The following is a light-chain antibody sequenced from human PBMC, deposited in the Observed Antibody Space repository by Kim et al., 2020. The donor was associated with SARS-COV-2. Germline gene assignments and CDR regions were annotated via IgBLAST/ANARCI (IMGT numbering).Light chain of an antibody. J-gene: IGKJ4*01. CDR2: DAS. CDR3: QQRKNWPLT. Sequence: EIVLTQSPATLSLSPGERATLSCRAPQSVNSYLAWYQQKPGQAPRLLIYDASNRATGIPARFSGSGSGTDFTLTISSLEPEDFAVYYCQQRKNWPLTFGGGTKVDIK. V-gene: IGKV3-11*01. CDR1: QSVNSY.